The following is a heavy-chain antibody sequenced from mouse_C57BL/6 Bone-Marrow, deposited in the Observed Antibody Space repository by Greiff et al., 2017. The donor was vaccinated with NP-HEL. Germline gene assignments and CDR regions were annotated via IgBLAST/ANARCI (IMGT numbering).Heavy chain of an antibody. J-gene: IGHJ2*01. D-gene: IGHD1-1*01. Sequence: VQLQQSGPELVKPGASVKISCKASGYTFTNYYMNWVKQSHGKSLEWIGDINPNNGGTSYNQKFKGKATLTVDKSSSTAYMELRSLTSEDSAAYYCARGGYYYGSRDYWGQGTTLTVSS. CDR2: INPNNGGT. CDR3: ARGGYYYGSRDY. V-gene: IGHV1-26*01. CDR1: GYTFTNYY.